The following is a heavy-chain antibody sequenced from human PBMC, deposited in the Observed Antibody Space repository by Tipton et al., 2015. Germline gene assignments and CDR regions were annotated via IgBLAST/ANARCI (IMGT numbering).Heavy chain of an antibody. CDR2: IIAIFGAS. D-gene: IGHD2-8*01. V-gene: IGHV1-69*01. J-gene: IGHJ4*02. CDR3: ATETGNNGYFHY. CDR1: GDTFSSYA. Sequence: VQLVQSGAEVKKPGSSVKVSCKASGDTFSSYAVTWVRQAPGQGLEWMGGIIAIFGASNYAQKFQGRVTITADESTSTAYMELSSLRSEDTAFYYCATETGNNGYFHYWGQGTLVTVSS.